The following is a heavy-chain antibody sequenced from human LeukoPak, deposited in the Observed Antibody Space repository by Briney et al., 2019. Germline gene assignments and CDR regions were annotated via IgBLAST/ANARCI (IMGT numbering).Heavy chain of an antibody. CDR1: GGSFSGYY. J-gene: IGHJ4*02. CDR3: ARGWGRGYSSTTYYFDY. Sequence: PSETLSLTRAVYGGSFSGYYWSWIRQPPGKGLEWIGEINHSGSTNYNPSLKSRVTISVDTSKNQFSLKLSSVTAADTAVYYCARGWGRGYSSTTYYFDYWGQGTLVTVSS. V-gene: IGHV4-34*01. CDR2: INHSGST. D-gene: IGHD6-13*01.